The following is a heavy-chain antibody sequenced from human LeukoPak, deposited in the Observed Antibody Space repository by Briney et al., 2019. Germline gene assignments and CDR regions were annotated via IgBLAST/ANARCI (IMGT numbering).Heavy chain of an antibody. CDR2: ISYDGSNK. J-gene: IGHJ4*02. Sequence: QAGGSLRLSCAASGFTFSSYAMHWVRQAPGKGLEWVAVISYDGSNKYYADSVKGRFTISRDNAKNSLYLQMNSLRAEDTAVYYCAKNWGSLDYWGPGTLVTVSS. CDR3: AKNWGSLDY. D-gene: IGHD7-27*01. V-gene: IGHV3-30-3*01. CDR1: GFTFSSYA.